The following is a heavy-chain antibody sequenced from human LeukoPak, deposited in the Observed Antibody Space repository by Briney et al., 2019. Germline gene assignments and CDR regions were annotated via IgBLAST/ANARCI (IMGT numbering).Heavy chain of an antibody. CDR2: ISYDGSNK. J-gene: IGHJ4*02. V-gene: IGHV3-30-3*01. D-gene: IGHD6-19*01. Sequence: GGSLRLSCAVSGFTFSSYAIHWVRQAPGKGLEWVAVISYDGSNKYYADSVKGRFTISRDNSKNTLYLQMNSLRAEDTAVYYCAVSNSSGWYDHFDYWGQGTLVSVSS. CDR3: AVSNSSGWYDHFDY. CDR1: GFTFSSYA.